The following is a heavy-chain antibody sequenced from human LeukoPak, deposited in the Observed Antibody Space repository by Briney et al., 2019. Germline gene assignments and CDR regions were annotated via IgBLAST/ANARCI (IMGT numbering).Heavy chain of an antibody. J-gene: IGHJ4*02. CDR1: GFTFSSHG. D-gene: IGHD6-13*01. CDR2: IRYDGSRE. V-gene: IGHV3-33*01. CDR3: ARGGVSVADS. Sequence: GGPLRLSCAASGFTFSSHGMHWVRQAPGKGLEWVAAIRYDGSREEYGDSVKGRFTISRDDSKNTLYLQMNSLRAEDTAVYYCARGGVSVADSWGQGTLVTVSS.